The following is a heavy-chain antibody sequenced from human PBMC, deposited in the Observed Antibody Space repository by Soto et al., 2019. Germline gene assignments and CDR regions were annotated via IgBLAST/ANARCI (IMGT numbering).Heavy chain of an antibody. J-gene: IGHJ4*02. D-gene: IGHD2-15*01. V-gene: IGHV1-46*01. CDR3: AKDAYCSGGSCYYYFDY. CDR2: INPSGGST. CDR1: GYTFTSYY. Sequence: ASVKVSCKASGYTFTSYYMHWVRQAPGQGLEWMGIINPSGGSTSYAQKFQGRVTMTRDTSTSTVYMELSSLRSEDTAVYYCAKDAYCSGGSCYYYFDYWGQGTLVTVSS.